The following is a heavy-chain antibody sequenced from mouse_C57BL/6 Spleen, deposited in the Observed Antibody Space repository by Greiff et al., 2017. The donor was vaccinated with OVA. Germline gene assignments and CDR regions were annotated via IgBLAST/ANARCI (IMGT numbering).Heavy chain of an antibody. D-gene: IGHD1-1*01. V-gene: IGHV1-55*01. CDR1: GYTFTSYW. Sequence: VQLQQPGAELVKPGASVKMSCKASGYTFTSYWITWVKQRPGQGLEWIGDIYPGSGSTNYNEKFKSKATLTVDTSSSTAYMQLSSLTSEDSAVYYGARYGSISVGYFGYWGQGTTLTVSS. CDR3: ARYGSISVGYFGY. J-gene: IGHJ2*01. CDR2: IYPGSGST.